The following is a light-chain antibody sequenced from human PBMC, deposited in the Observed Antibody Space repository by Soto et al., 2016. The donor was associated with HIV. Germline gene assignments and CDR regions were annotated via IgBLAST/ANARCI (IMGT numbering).Light chain of an antibody. CDR2: KAS. V-gene: IGKV1-5*03. CDR3: QQYNTVPWT. J-gene: IGKJ1*01. CDR1: QSISDW. Sequence: DIQMTQSPSTLSASVGDRVTITCRASQSISDWLAWYQQKPGKAPKLLIYKASSLEIGVPSRFSGSGSGTDFTLTLSSVQPDDVGTYYCQQYNTVPWTFGQGTKLEMK.